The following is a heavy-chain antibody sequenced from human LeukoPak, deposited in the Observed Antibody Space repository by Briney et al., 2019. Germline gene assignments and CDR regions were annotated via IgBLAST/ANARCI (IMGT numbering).Heavy chain of an antibody. CDR3: ARMIGLGEVSPYFDY. CDR1: GYSFTTYW. V-gene: IGHV5-51*01. CDR2: IHPRDSDI. D-gene: IGHD3-16*02. Sequence: GESLKISCKGSGYSFTTYWIAWVRQVPGKGLEWIGIIHPRDSDIRYNPPFQGQVTISADKSISTAYLQWNSLKASDTAMYYCARMIGLGEVSPYFDYWGQGSLVTVSS. J-gene: IGHJ4*02.